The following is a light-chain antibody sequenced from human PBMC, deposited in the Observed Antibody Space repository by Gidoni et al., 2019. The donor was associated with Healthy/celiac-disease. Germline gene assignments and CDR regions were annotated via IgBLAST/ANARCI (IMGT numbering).Light chain of an antibody. CDR3: QKYNSAPPVT. CDR1: QGISNY. Sequence: DSQMTQSPSSLSASVGDRVTITCRASQGISNYLAWYQQIPGKVPKLLIYAASTLQSGVPSRFSGSGSGTDFTLTISSLQPEDVATYYCQKYNSAPPVTFGGGTKVEIK. V-gene: IGKV1-27*01. CDR2: AAS. J-gene: IGKJ4*01.